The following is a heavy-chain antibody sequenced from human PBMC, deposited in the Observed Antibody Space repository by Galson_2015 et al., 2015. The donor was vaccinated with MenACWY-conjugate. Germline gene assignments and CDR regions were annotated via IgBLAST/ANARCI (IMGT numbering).Heavy chain of an antibody. V-gene: IGHV1-24*01. CDR3: ATFHARDGGAFYFDY. Sequence: SVKVSCKVSGYILSELAIHWVRQAPGKGLEWMGGLDPEDGETVYARQFQGRVTMTEDTSRHTAYMQLSGLRYEDTAVYFCATFHARDGGAFYFDYWGQGTLVTVSS. CDR1: GYILSELA. J-gene: IGHJ4*02. D-gene: IGHD3-10*01. CDR2: LDPEDGET.